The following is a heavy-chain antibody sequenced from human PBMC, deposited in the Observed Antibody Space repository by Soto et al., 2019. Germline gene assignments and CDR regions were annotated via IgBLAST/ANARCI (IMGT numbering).Heavy chain of an antibody. J-gene: IGHJ6*02. CDR3: ARDIRSGYYYYYYGMDV. CDR2: IIPIYGTA. Sequence: SVKVSCKASGGTFSSNAISWVRQAPGQGLEWVGGIIPIYGTANYAQKFQGRVTITADTSTSIVYMDLSTLSSEDTAVYFCARDIRSGYYYYYYGMDVWGPGTTVTVSS. D-gene: IGHD5-12*01. CDR1: GGTFSSNA. V-gene: IGHV1-69*06.